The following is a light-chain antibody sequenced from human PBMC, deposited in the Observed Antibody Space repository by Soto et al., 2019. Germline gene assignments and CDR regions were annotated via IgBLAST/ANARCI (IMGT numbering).Light chain of an antibody. J-gene: IGLJ3*02. CDR1: SSDVGGYNY. CDR2: DVS. CDR3: SSYTSSSSLGV. V-gene: IGLV2-14*01. Sequence: QSALTQPASVSGSPGQSITISCTGTSSDVGGYNYVSWYQQHPGKAPKLMIYDVSDRPSGVSNRFSGSKSGNSASLTSSGLQAEDEADYYCSSYTSSSSLGVFGGGTQLTVL.